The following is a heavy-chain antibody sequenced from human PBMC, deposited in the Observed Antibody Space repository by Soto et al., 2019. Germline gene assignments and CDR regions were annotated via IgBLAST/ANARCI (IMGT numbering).Heavy chain of an antibody. V-gene: IGHV3-23*01. CDR1: GFTFSSYA. CDR3: AKGVPAAFSPQLAAFDI. D-gene: IGHD2-2*01. J-gene: IGHJ3*02. CDR2: VIASGDNS. Sequence: GGSLRLSCAASGFTFSSYAMSWVRQAPGKGLEWVSTVIASGDNSYYADSVKGRLTISRDNSRNTLYLQMNSLRAEDTALYYCAKGVPAAFSPQLAAFDIWGQGTMVTVSS.